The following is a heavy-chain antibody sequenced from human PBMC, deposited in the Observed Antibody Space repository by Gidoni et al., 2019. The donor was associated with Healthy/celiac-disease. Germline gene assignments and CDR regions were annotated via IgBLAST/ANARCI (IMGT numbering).Heavy chain of an antibody. CDR1: GGSISSSSYY. D-gene: IGHD6-13*01. J-gene: IGHJ1*01. CDR2: IYYSGST. CDR3: ASPSAGAAVQH. V-gene: IGHV4-39*01. Sequence: QLQLQESGPGLVKPSETLSLTCTVSGGSISSSSYYWGWIRQPPGKGLEWIGSIYYSGSTYYNPSLKSRVTISVDTSKNQFSLKLSSVTAADTAVYYCASPSAGAAVQHWGQGTLVTVSS.